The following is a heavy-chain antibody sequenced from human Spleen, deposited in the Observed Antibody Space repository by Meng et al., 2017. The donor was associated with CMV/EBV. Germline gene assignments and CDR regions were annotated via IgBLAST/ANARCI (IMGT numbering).Heavy chain of an antibody. Sequence: SEFTVSSSAMSWVRQAPGKGLEWVSAISDSGGSTYYADSVKGRFTISRDNSKNTLYLQMNSLRAEDTAIYYCAKLGLSTAGTNYFDYWGQGTLVTVSS. D-gene: IGHD3-3*02. CDR2: ISDSGGST. V-gene: IGHV3-23*01. CDR3: AKLGLSTAGTNYFDY. CDR1: EFTVSSSA. J-gene: IGHJ4*02.